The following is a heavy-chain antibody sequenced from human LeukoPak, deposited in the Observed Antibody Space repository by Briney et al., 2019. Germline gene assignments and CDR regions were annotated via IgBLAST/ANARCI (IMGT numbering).Heavy chain of an antibody. CDR2: ISSSTRYI. CDR3: AREMDFYYYDMDV. V-gene: IGHV3-21*01. J-gene: IGHJ6*02. D-gene: IGHD2-8*01. Sequence: PGGSLRLSCAASGFTLSSYGMDWVRQAPGKGLEWVSSISSSTRYIYYADSVKGRFTISRDSAKNSLYLQMNGLRAEDSAVYYCAREMDFYYYDMDVWGQGTTVTVSS. CDR1: GFTLSSYG.